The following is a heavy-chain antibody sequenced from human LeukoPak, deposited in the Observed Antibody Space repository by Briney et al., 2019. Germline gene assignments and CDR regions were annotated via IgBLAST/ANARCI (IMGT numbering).Heavy chain of an antibody. CDR1: GFTFSSNG. CDR3: AGGGDYVSAYYYYYMDV. CDR2: IQYDGSKK. V-gene: IGHV3-30*02. J-gene: IGHJ6*03. Sequence: PGGSLRLSCVASGFTFSSNGMHWVRQAPGKGLEWVTFIQYDGSKKYYADSVKGRFTISRDNSKNTLYLQMNSLRAEDTAVYYCAGGGDYVSAYYYYYMDVWGKGTTVTVSS. D-gene: IGHD4-17*01.